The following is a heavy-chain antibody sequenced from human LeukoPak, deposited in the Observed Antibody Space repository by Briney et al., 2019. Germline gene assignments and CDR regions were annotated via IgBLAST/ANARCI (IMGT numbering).Heavy chain of an antibody. Sequence: GGSLRLSCAASGFTFSSYAMNWVRQAPGKGLEWVSTISGTGDNTYYADSVKGRFTISRDNSNNTLYLQMNSLRAEDTAVYYCASAALRVHYYYYYMDVWGKGTTVTVSS. V-gene: IGHV3-23*01. J-gene: IGHJ6*03. CDR2: ISGTGDNT. D-gene: IGHD5/OR15-5a*01. CDR1: GFTFSSYA. CDR3: ASAALRVHYYYYYMDV.